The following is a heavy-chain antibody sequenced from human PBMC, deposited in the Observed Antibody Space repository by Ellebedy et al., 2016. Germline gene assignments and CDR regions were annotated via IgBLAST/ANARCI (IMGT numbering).Heavy chain of an antibody. CDR3: ARVISYYDILTGYYKNWFDP. J-gene: IGHJ5*02. CDR1: GGSISSYY. Sequence: SETLSLTCTVSGGSISSYYWSWIRQPPGKGLEWIGYIFYSGSSNYNPSLKSRVTISVDTSKNQFSLKLSSVTAADTAVYYCARVISYYDILTGYYKNWFDPWGQGTLVTVSS. V-gene: IGHV4-59*01. CDR2: IFYSGSS. D-gene: IGHD3-9*01.